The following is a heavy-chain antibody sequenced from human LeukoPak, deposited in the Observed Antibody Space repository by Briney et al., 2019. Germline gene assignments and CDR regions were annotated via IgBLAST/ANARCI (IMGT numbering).Heavy chain of an antibody. Sequence: GGSLRLSCAASGFSFTSSTMNWVRQAPGKGLEWVSSISSSSSYIYYADSVKGRFTISRDNAKNSLYLQMNSLRAEDTAVYYCARDPLRFLEWSEMDVWGKGTTVTVSS. D-gene: IGHD3-3*01. CDR2: ISSSSSYI. J-gene: IGHJ6*04. V-gene: IGHV3-21*01. CDR3: ARDPLRFLEWSEMDV. CDR1: GFSFTSST.